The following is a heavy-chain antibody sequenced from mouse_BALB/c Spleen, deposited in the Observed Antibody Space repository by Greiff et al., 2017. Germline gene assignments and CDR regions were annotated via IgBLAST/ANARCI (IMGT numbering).Heavy chain of an antibody. Sequence: VQLQQSGAELVRPGTSVKISCKASGYAFSSYWMNWVKQRPGQGLEWIGQIYPGDGDTNYNGKFKGKATLTADKSSSTAYMQLSSLTSEDSAVYYCGRSLYYYGSSYAMDYWGQGTSVTVSS. V-gene: IGHV1-80*01. J-gene: IGHJ4*01. CDR1: GYAFSSYW. CDR3: GRSLYYYGSSYAMDY. CDR2: IYPGDGDT. D-gene: IGHD1-1*01.